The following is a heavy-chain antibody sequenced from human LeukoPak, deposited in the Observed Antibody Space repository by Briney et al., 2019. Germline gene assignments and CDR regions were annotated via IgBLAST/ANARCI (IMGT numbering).Heavy chain of an antibody. CDR3: ARGGVGATA. D-gene: IGHD1-26*01. Sequence: SETLSLTCTVSGGSISSYYWSWIRQPPGKGLEWIGYIYYSGSTNYNPSLKSRVTISVDTSKNQFSLKLSSVTAADTAVYYRARGGVGATAWGQGTLVAVSS. CDR1: GGSISSYY. CDR2: IYYSGST. J-gene: IGHJ4*02. V-gene: IGHV4-59*01.